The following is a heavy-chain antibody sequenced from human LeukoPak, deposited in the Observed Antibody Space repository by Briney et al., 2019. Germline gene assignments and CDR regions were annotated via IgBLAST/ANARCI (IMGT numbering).Heavy chain of an antibody. CDR1: GFTFSSYS. V-gene: IGHV3-21*01. D-gene: IGHD5-18*01. Sequence: GGSLRLSCAASGFTFSSYSMNWVRQAPGKGLEWVSSISSSSSYIYYADSVKGRFTISRDNAKNSLYLQMNSLRAEDTAVYYCARDDTAMVIIPLGYYYYYMDVWGKGTTVTVSS. J-gene: IGHJ6*03. CDR3: ARDDTAMVIIPLGYYYYYMDV. CDR2: ISSSSSYI.